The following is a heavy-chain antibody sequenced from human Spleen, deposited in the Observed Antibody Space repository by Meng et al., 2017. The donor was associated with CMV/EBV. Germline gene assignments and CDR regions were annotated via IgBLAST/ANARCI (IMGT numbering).Heavy chain of an antibody. J-gene: IGHJ6*02. V-gene: IGHV3-33*06. CDR2: IWYDGSNK. CDR3: AKEYSSSWYSYYYYYGMDV. D-gene: IGHD6-13*01. CDR1: GFTFSSYG. Sequence: GGSLRLSCAASGFTFSSYGMHWVRQAPGKGLEWVAVIWYDGSNKYYADSVKGRFTISRDNSKNTLYLQMNSLRAEDTAVYYCAKEYSSSWYSYYYYYGMDVWGQGAKVTVSS.